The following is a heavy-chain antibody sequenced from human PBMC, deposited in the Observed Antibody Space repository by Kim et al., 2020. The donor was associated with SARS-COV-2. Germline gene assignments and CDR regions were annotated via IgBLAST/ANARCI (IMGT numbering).Heavy chain of an antibody. CDR3: AVNDYRYNWFDP. D-gene: IGHD3-16*01. CDR1: GYTFTSYD. V-gene: IGHV1-8*01. J-gene: IGHJ5*02. CDR2: MNPNNGNT. Sequence: ASVKVSCKASGYTFTSYDINWVRQATGQGLEWMGWMNPNNGNTGYTQKFKGGVTMTRNTSISTAYMELSSLRSDDTAVYYCAVNDYRYNWFDPWGQGTLVTVSS.